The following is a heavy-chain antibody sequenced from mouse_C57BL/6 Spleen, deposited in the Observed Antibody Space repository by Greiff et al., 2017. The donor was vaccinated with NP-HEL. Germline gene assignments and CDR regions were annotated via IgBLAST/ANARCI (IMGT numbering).Heavy chain of an antibody. CDR2: IYPGDGDT. D-gene: IGHD2-4*01. CDR1: GYAFSSSW. V-gene: IGHV1-82*01. CDR3: ARGGGDYDVDYAMDY. Sequence: QVQLQQSGPELVKPGASVKISCKASGYAFSSSWMNWVKQRPGKGLEWIGRIYPGDGDTNYNGKFKGKATLTADKSSSTAYMQLSSLTSEDSAVYVCARGGGDYDVDYAMDYWGQGTSVTVSS. J-gene: IGHJ4*01.